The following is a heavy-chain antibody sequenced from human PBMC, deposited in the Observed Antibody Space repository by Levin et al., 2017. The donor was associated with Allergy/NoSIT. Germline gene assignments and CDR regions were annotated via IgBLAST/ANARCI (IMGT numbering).Heavy chain of an antibody. Sequence: SETLSLTCTVSGGSISSSSYYWGWIRQPPGKGLEWIGSIYYSGSTYYNPSLKSRVTISVDTSKNQFSLKLSSVTAADTAVYYCARGTGSYIGHNWFDPWGQGTLVTVSS. CDR1: GGSISSSSYY. CDR3: ARGTGSYIGHNWFDP. V-gene: IGHV4-39*07. D-gene: IGHD1-26*01. CDR2: IYYSGST. J-gene: IGHJ5*02.